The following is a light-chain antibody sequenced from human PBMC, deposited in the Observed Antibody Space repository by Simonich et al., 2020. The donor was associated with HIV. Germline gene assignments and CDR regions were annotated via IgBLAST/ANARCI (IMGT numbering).Light chain of an antibody. J-gene: IGLJ3*02. CDR3: AAWDDSLSGSWV. Sequence: QSVLPQPPSASGTPGQRVTISCSGSSSNIGSNYVYWYQQLPGTAPKLLIYRNNPRPSGVPERFSGSKSGTSASLAISGLRSEEEADYYCAAWDDSLSGSWVFCGGTKLTVL. CDR1: SSNIGSNY. CDR2: RNN. V-gene: IGLV1-47*01.